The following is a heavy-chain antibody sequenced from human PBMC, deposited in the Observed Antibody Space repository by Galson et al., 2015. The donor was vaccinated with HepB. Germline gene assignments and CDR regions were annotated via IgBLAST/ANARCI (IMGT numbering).Heavy chain of an antibody. CDR3: ARRGAGPTPFDY. D-gene: IGHD4-17*01. Sequence: SETPSLTCTVSGGSISSSSYYWGWIRQPPGKGLEWIGSIYYSGSTYYNPSLKSRVTISVDTSKNQFSLKLSSVTAADTAVYYCARRGAGPTPFDYWGQGTLVTVSS. V-gene: IGHV4-39*01. CDR2: IYYSGST. J-gene: IGHJ4*02. CDR1: GGSISSSSYY.